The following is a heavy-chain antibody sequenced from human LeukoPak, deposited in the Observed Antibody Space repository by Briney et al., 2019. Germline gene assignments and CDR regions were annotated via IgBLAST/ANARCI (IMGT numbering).Heavy chain of an antibody. CDR1: GFIFSSYA. J-gene: IGHJ4*02. CDR2: ISYDGSNK. Sequence: GGSLRLSCVASGFIFSSYAMHWVRQAPGKGLEWVAVISYDGSNKYYADSVKGRFTISRDNSRNTLYLQMNSLRAEDTAVYYCTRDQTPYYWGQGILVTVSS. V-gene: IGHV3-30*04. CDR3: TRDQTPYY.